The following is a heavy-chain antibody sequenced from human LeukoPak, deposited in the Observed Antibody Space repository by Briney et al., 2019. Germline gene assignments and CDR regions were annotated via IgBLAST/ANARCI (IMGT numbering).Heavy chain of an antibody. CDR2: IKQDGSEK. D-gene: IGHD6-13*01. CDR3: ARDFFPIVDSSWYEIGY. J-gene: IGHJ4*02. V-gene: IGHV3-7*01. Sequence: GGSLRLSCAASGFTFSSYWMSWVRQAPGKGLEWVANIKQDGSEKYYVDSVKGRFTISRDNAKNTLYLQMDSLRSEDTAVYYCARDFFPIVDSSWYEIGYWGQGTLVTVSS. CDR1: GFTFSSYW.